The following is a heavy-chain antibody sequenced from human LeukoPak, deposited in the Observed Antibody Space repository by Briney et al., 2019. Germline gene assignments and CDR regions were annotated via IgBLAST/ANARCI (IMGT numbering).Heavy chain of an antibody. CDR2: ISRSSSYI. J-gene: IGHJ4*02. CDR3: AREATTTTCYSD. D-gene: IGHD2/OR15-2a*01. Sequence: GRSLRLSCQPSGVTLSRNWMRSVRQAPREGMDSVSSISRSSSYIYYADSVAGRFTISRDNAKNSPYLQVSSQRTEDLSMYYCAREATTTTCYSDWGQGTLVTVSS. V-gene: IGHV3-21*06. CDR1: GVTLSRNW.